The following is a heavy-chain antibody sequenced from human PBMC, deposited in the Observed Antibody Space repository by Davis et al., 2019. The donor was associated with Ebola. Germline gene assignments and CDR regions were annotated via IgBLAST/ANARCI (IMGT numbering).Heavy chain of an antibody. Sequence: SQTLSLTCAVYGGSFSGYYWSWIRQPPGKGLEWLGELNHSGSTNYNPSLKSRVTISVDTSKNQFSLKLSSVTAADTAVYYCARGFWGAARLVDYWGQGTLVTVSA. V-gene: IGHV4-34*01. D-gene: IGHD6-6*01. CDR3: ARGFWGAARLVDY. J-gene: IGHJ4*02. CDR1: GGSFSGYY. CDR2: LNHSGST.